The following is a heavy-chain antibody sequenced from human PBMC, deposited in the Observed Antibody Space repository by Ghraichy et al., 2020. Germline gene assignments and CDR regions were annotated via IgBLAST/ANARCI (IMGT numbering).Heavy chain of an antibody. CDR1: GGSISSGNYY. J-gene: IGHJ2*01. Sequence: SETLSLTCTVSGGSISSGNYYWSWIRQHPGKGLEWIGYIYYSGSTYYNPSLRSRVTISVDKSKNQFSLKLSSVTAVDTAVYYCARDQGYGDPRYFGLWGRGTLVTVSS. D-gene: IGHD4-17*01. CDR2: IYYSGST. V-gene: IGHV4-31*03. CDR3: ARDQGYGDPRYFGL.